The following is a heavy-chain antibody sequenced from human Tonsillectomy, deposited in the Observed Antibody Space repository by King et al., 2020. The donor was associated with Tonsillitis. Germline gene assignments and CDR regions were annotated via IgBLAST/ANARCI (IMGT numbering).Heavy chain of an antibody. CDR2: MNPNSGNT. J-gene: IGHJ5*02. Sequence: QLVQSGAEVKKPGASVKVSCKASGYTFTSYDINWVRQATGQGLEWLGWMNPNSGNTGYAQKIQGRVTMNRRTSISTAYMELSSLRSEDTAVYYCARAGGSYYRENWFDPWGQGTLVTVSS. CDR1: GYTFTSYD. D-gene: IGHD1-26*01. V-gene: IGHV1-8*01. CDR3: ARAGGSYYRENWFDP.